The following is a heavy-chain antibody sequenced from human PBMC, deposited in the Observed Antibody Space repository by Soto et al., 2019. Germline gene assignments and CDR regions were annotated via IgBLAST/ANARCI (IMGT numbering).Heavy chain of an antibody. J-gene: IGHJ6*03. CDR1: SGSISSSNW. CDR2: IYHSGST. V-gene: IGHV4-4*02. CDR3: ARTPTVTVGYYYYYYMDV. Sequence: SETLSLTCAVSSGSISSSNWWSWVRQPPGKGLEWIGEIYHSGSTNYNPSLKSRVTISVDKSKNQFSLKLSSVTAADTAVYYCARTPTVTVGYYYYYYMDVWGKGTTVTVSS. D-gene: IGHD4-4*01.